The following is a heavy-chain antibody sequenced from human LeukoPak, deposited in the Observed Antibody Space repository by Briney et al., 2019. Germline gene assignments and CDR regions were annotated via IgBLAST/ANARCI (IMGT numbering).Heavy chain of an antibody. Sequence: ASVKVSCKASGGTFSSYTISWVRQAPGQGLEWMGRIIPILGIANYAQKFQGRVTITADKSTSTAYMELSSLRSEDTAVYYCVVGEDYDFCSGNYLDYWGQGTLVTVSS. CDR3: VVGEDYDFCSGNYLDY. V-gene: IGHV1-69*02. J-gene: IGHJ4*02. CDR1: GGTFSSYT. CDR2: IIPILGIA. D-gene: IGHD3-3*01.